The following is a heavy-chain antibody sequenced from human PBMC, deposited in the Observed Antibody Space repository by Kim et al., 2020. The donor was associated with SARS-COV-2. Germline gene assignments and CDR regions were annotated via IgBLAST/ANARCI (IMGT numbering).Heavy chain of an antibody. J-gene: IGHJ3*02. V-gene: IGHV4-39*01. D-gene: IGHD3-22*01. CDR3: ARWRYYDSSGAAFDI. Sequence: PSLKSRVTISVDTSKNQFSLKLSSVTAADTAVYYCARWRYYDSSGAAFDIWGQGTMVTVSS.